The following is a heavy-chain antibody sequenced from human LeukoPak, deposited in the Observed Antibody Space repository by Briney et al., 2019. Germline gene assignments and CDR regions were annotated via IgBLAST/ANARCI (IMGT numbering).Heavy chain of an antibody. V-gene: IGHV3-23*01. J-gene: IGHJ5*02. CDR1: GFTFSSYA. D-gene: IGHD2-2*02. Sequence: GGSLRLSCAASGFTFSSYAMSWVRQAPGKGLEWVSAISGSGGSTYYADSVKGRFTISRDNSKNTLYLQMNSLRAEDTAVYYCAKDPSRDIVVVPAAIQEYNWFDPWGQGTLVTVSS. CDR3: AKDPSRDIVVVPAAIQEYNWFDP. CDR2: ISGSGGST.